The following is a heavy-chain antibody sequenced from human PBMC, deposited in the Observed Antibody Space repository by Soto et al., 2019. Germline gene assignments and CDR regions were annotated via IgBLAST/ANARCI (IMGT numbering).Heavy chain of an antibody. CDR2: INAGNGNA. D-gene: IGHD3-22*01. V-gene: IGHV1-3*01. CDR1: GYTFTSYA. Sequence: ASVKVSCKASGYTFTSYAIHWVRQAPGQRLEWMGWINAGNGNAKYSQKFQGRVTITRDTSASTAYVELSSLSSDDTAVYYCAGASYYYESRGYYSDYWGQGTLVTVSS. CDR3: AGASYYYESRGYYSDY. J-gene: IGHJ4*02.